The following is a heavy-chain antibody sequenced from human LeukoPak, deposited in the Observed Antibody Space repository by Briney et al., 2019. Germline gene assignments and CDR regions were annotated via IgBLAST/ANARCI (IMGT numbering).Heavy chain of an antibody. J-gene: IGHJ5*02. Sequence: SETLSLTCTVSGGSISSYYWSWIRQPPGKGLEWIGYIYYSGSTNYNPSLKSRVTISVDTSKNQFSLKLSSVTAADTAVYYCARGGSSSWYGKNWFDPWGQGTLVTVSS. CDR2: IYYSGST. V-gene: IGHV4-59*12. CDR1: GGSISSYY. D-gene: IGHD6-13*01. CDR3: ARGGSSSWYGKNWFDP.